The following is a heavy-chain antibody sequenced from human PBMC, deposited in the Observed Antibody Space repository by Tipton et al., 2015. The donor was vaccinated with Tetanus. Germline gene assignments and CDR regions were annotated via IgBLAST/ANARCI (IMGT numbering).Heavy chain of an antibody. Sequence: SLRLSCEASGFTLSRFGMNWVRQAPGKGLEWISSLSRTSTYIYYATSVKGRFTISRDNAKNSLFLQMNSLRAEDTAIYYCVSGSSLDYWGQGTLVTV. J-gene: IGHJ4*02. V-gene: IGHV3-21*01. CDR1: GFTLSRFG. CDR2: LSRTSTYI. CDR3: VSGSSLDY. D-gene: IGHD6-19*01.